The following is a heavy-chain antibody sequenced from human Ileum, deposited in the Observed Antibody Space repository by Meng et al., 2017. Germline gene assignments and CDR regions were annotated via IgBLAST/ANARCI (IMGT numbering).Heavy chain of an antibody. CDR2: ASN. D-gene: IGHD7-27*01. CDR3: ARDHWGSLDY. V-gene: IGHV4-61*01. Sequence: VQLEESGPGVVRLSDTLYLICTVSCASVTTSHYLWGWSRQPPGKGLEWIGYASNNYIPSLKSRLTISLDTSKNQVSLKLTSVTAADTAVYYCARDHWGSLDYWGQGILVTVSS. CDR1: CASVTTSHYL. J-gene: IGHJ4*02.